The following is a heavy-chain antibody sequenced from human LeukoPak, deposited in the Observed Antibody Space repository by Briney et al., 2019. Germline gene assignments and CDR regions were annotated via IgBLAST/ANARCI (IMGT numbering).Heavy chain of an antibody. Sequence: PGGSLRLSCAASGFTFSSYSMNWVRQAPGKGLEWVSSVDGRGNYIFYADSVKGRFTISRDNAKNSLFLQMNSLRAEDTAVYYCARDRVVNAAERFDYWGQGTPVTVSS. J-gene: IGHJ4*02. CDR1: GFTFSSYS. CDR2: VDGRGNYI. CDR3: ARDRVVNAAERFDY. V-gene: IGHV3-21*01. D-gene: IGHD3-3*01.